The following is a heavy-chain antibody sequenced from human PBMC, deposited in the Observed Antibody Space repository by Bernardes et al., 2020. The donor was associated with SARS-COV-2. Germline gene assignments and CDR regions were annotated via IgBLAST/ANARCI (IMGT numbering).Heavy chain of an antibody. CDR3: ARLGAVAAHCDS. D-gene: IGHD6-19*01. CDR1: RGSISFYY. V-gene: IGHV4-59*01. Sequence: LSLTCTVSRGSISFYYWIWIRQPPGKGLEWIVYIYYSGATNYNPSLKSRLTLSVDTSRNQFSLKLSSLTAADTAVYYCARLGAVAAHCDSWRQGTLVTVSS. CDR2: IYYSGAT. J-gene: IGHJ4*02.